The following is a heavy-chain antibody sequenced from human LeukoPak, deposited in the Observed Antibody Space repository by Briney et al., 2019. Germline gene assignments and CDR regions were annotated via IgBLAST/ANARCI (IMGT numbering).Heavy chain of an antibody. J-gene: IGHJ4*02. CDR1: GGTFSSYA. CDR3: ARGAAAAGHFDY. D-gene: IGHD6-13*01. CDR2: IIPILGIA. V-gene: IGHV1-69*04. Sequence: ASVKVSCKASGGTFSSYAISWVRQAPGQGLEWMGRIIPILGIANYAQKFQGRVTITADKSTSTAYMELSSLRSEDTAVYYCARGAAAAGHFDYWGQGTLVTVSS.